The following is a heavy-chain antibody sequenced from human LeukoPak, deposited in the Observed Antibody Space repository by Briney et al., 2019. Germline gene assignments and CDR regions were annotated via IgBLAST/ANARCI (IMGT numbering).Heavy chain of an antibody. D-gene: IGHD3-22*01. J-gene: IGHJ4*02. Sequence: GGSLRLSCVASEFTFSSYGMHWVRQAPGKGLEWVAFIRYDGSNKYYADSVKGRFTISRDNSKNTLYLQMNSLRAEDTAVYYCAKDYDSSGYYLFDYWGQGTLVTVSS. V-gene: IGHV3-30*02. CDR3: AKDYDSSGYYLFDY. CDR2: IRYDGSNK. CDR1: EFTFSSYG.